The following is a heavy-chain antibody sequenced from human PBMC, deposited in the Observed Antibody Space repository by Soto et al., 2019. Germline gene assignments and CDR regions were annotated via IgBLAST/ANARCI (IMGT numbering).Heavy chain of an antibody. CDR3: AKNGQPPYYYYGLDV. D-gene: IGHD2-8*01. CDR1: GYTYTRYG. V-gene: IGHV1-18*01. Sequence: ASVKVSCKESGYTYTRYGIIWVRQAHGQGFEWMGWISGYNGDTNYAQKFQGRVSMTLDTSTGTAYMELRSLTSDDTAIYYCAKNGQPPYYYYGLDVWGQGTKVTVSS. J-gene: IGHJ6*02. CDR2: ISGYNGDT.